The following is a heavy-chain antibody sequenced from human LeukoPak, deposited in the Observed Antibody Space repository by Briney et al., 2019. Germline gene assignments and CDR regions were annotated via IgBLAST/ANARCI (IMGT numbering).Heavy chain of an antibody. Sequence: SVKVSCKVSGGTFNSYAISWVRQAPGQGLEWMGGIIAMFGTVHYAQKFQGRVTITADESTSTVYMELSSLRSEDTAVYYCARAGRRDFWSGDHWYFDLWGRGTLVTVSS. V-gene: IGHV1-69*13. CDR2: IIAMFGTV. J-gene: IGHJ2*01. CDR3: ARAGRRDFWSGDHWYFDL. D-gene: IGHD3-3*01. CDR1: GGTFNSYA.